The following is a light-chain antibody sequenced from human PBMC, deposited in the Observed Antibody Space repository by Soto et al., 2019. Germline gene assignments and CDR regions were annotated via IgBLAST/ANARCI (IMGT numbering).Light chain of an antibody. V-gene: IGLV1-40*01. CDR2: GNS. CDR3: CTDTGRDFYI. CDR1: RSNIGAGYD. J-gene: IGLJ2*01. Sequence: QSVLTQPPSVSGAPGQRVTISCTGSRSNIGAGYDVHWYQQLPGTAPKLLIYGNSNRPSGVPDRFSGSKSGTSASLAITGLQAEDEADYYCCTDTGRDFYILGGGTKLTVL.